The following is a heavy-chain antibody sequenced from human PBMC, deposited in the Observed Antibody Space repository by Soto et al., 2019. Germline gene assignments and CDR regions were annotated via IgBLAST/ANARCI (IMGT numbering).Heavy chain of an antibody. D-gene: IGHD6-6*01. J-gene: IGHJ6*02. V-gene: IGHV4-39*01. CDR2: IYYSGST. CDR1: GGSISSSSYY. Sequence: PSETLSLTCTVSGGSISSSSYYWGWIRQPPGKGLEWIGSIYYSGSTYYNPSLKSRVTISVDTSKNQFSLKLSSVTAADTAVYYCARHEGSSRYHYYGMDVWGQGTTVTVSS. CDR3: ARHEGSSRYHYYGMDV.